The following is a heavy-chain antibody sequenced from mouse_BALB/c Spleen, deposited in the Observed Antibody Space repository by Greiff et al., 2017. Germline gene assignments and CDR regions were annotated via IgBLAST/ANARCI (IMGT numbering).Heavy chain of an antibody. D-gene: IGHD3-2*01. CDR2: INPNNGGT. CDR3: ARFPDSSGAMDY. CDR1: GYTFTDYN. J-gene: IGHJ4*01. Sequence: EVMLVESGPELVKPGASVKIPCKASGYTFTDYNMDWVKQSHGKSLEWIGDINPNNGGTIYNQKFKGKATLTVDKSSSTAYMELRSLTSEDTAVYYCARFPDSSGAMDYWGQGTSVTVSS. V-gene: IGHV1-18*01.